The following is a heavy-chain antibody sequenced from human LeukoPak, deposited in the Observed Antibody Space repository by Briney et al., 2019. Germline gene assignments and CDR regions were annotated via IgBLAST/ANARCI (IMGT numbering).Heavy chain of an antibody. J-gene: IGHJ5*02. Sequence: SVKVSCKASGGTFSSYAISWVRQAPGQGLEWMGGIIPIFGTANYAQKLQGRVTMTTDTSTSTAYMELRSLRSDDTAVYYCARDEGSSGWYWKNWFDPWGQGTLVTVSS. D-gene: IGHD6-19*01. CDR3: ARDEGSSGWYWKNWFDP. V-gene: IGHV1-69*05. CDR2: IIPIFGTA. CDR1: GGTFSSYA.